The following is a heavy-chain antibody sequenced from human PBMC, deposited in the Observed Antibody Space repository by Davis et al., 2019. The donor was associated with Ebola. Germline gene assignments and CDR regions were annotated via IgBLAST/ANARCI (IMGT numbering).Heavy chain of an antibody. V-gene: IGHV3-9*01. CDR2: ISWNSGSI. CDR3: AKDLQYSSSYYYGMDV. D-gene: IGHD6-6*01. Sequence: SLKISCAAPGFTFDDYAMHWVRQAPGKGLEWVSGISWNSGSIGYADSVKGRFTISRDNAKNSLYLQMNSLRAEDTALYYCAKDLQYSSSYYYGMDVWGQGTTVTVSS. J-gene: IGHJ6*02. CDR1: GFTFDDYA.